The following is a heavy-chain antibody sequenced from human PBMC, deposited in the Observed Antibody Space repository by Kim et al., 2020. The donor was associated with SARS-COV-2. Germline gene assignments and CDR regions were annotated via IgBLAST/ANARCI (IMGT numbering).Heavy chain of an antibody. CDR1: GYTFTNYA. CDR2: INAGNGNT. Sequence: ASVKVSCRASGYTFTNYAIHWVRQAPGQRLEWMGWINAGNGNTKYSQKLQGRVTITRDTSASTAYMELRSLRSEDTAVYYCARDPYYYDSSDYARKYYGMDVWGQGTPVTVSS. J-gene: IGHJ6*02. CDR3: ARDPYYYDSSDYARKYYGMDV. V-gene: IGHV1-3*01. D-gene: IGHD3-22*01.